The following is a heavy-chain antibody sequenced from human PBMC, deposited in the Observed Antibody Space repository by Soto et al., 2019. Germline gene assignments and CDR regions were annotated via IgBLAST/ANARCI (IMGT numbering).Heavy chain of an antibody. CDR2: IYHSGYT. J-gene: IGHJ6*02. CDR3: ARAHYGDYGYGMDV. CDR1: GGSISSGGYS. D-gene: IGHD4-17*01. Sequence: QLQLQESGSGLVKPSQTLSLTSAVYGGSISSGGYSWSWIRQPPGKGLEWIGYIYHSGYTYYNPSLKSRVTISVDRSKNQFSLKLSSVTAADTAVYYCARAHYGDYGYGMDVWGQGTTVTVSS. V-gene: IGHV4-30-2*01.